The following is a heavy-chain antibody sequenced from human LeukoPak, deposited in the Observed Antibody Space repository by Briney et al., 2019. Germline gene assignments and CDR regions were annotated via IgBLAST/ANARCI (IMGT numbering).Heavy chain of an antibody. Sequence: GGSLRLSCAASGFTFSTSAMTWVRQAPGKGLEWVSGISGSGVTDYADSVKGRFTISRDNSKDTLYLQMNSLRAEDTAVYYCAKDLNWGGRWGQGTLVTVSS. CDR3: AKDLNWGGR. V-gene: IGHV3-23*01. CDR1: GFTFSTSA. CDR2: ISGSGVT. D-gene: IGHD7-27*01. J-gene: IGHJ4*02.